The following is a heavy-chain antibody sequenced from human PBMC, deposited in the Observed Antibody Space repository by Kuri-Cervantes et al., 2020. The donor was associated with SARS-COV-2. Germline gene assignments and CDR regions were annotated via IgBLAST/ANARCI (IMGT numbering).Heavy chain of an antibody. CDR1: GYIFTEYY. J-gene: IGHJ4*02. V-gene: IGHV1-2*02. D-gene: IGHD5-18*01. Sequence: ASVKVSCKASGYIFTEYYMHWVRQAPGQGPEWMGWINPTGGTNSAQRFQGRVTMTRDTSTSTVHMELSRLRFDDTAVFYCARNRRTGGYSYGFDLWGQGTLVTVSS. CDR3: ARNRRTGGYSYGFDL. CDR2: INPTGGT.